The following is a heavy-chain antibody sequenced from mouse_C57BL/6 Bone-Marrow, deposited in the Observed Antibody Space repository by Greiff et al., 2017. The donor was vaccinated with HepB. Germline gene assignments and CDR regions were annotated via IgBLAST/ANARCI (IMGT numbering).Heavy chain of an antibody. CDR3: TGDSNWAFDY. D-gene: IGHD4-1*02. V-gene: IGHV6-3*01. CDR1: GFTFSNYW. Sequence: QSGGGLVQPGGSMKLSCVASGFTFSNYWMNWVRQSPEKGLEWVAQIRLKSDNYATHYAESVKGRFTISRDDSKSSVYLQMNNLRAEDTGIYYCTGDSNWAFDYWGQGTTLTVSS. J-gene: IGHJ2*01. CDR2: IRLKSDNYAT.